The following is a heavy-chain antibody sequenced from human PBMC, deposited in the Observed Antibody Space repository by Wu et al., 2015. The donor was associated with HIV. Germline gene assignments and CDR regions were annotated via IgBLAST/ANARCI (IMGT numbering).Heavy chain of an antibody. CDR3: ARGYRSVEMATNYYYYYGMDV. V-gene: IGHV1-8*01. CDR2: MNPNSGNT. Sequence: QVQLVQSGAEVKKPGASVKVSCKASGYTFTSYDINWVRQATGQGLEWMGWMNPNSGNTGYAQKFQGRVTMTRNTSISTAYMELSSLRSEDTAVYYCARGYRSVEMATNYYYYYGMDVWGQGTTVTVSS. D-gene: IGHD5-24*01. J-gene: IGHJ6*02. CDR1: GYTFTSYD.